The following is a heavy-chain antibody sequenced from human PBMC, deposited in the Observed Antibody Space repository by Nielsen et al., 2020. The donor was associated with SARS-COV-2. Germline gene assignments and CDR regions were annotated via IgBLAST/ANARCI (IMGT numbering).Heavy chain of an antibody. D-gene: IGHD3-3*01. Sequence: GESLKISCTGSGFTFSDYSMIWVRQAPGKGLEWVSYISSDSSSIEYADSVKGQFTISRDNAKSSLFLQMHSLRVEDTGVYYCARVEWPGELDDWGQGTLVTVSS. CDR1: GFTFSDYS. V-gene: IGHV3-48*01. CDR2: ISSDSSSI. CDR3: ARVEWPGELDD. J-gene: IGHJ4*02.